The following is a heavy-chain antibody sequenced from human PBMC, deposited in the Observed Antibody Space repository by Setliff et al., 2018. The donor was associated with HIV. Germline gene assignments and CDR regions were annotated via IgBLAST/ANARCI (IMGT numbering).Heavy chain of an antibody. Sequence: SETLSLTCTVSGGSISSYCWNWIRQSPGRGLEWIGFIFSSGNTKYNPSLQSRVTMSIDTSKNQFSLKLTSVTAADTAVYYCARYRYYYDSSGYGRWFDPWGQGTLVTVSS. D-gene: IGHD3-22*01. CDR1: GGSISSYC. CDR3: ARYRYYYDSSGYGRWFDP. CDR2: IFSSGNT. J-gene: IGHJ5*02. V-gene: IGHV4-4*09.